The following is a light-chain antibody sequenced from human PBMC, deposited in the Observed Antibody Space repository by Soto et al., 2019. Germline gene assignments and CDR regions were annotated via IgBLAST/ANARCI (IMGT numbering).Light chain of an antibody. CDR3: QQRSNWQLT. J-gene: IGKJ4*01. Sequence: EIVLTQSPATLSLSPGERATLSCRASQSVSSYLAWYQQKPGQAPRLLIYDASNRATGIPARFSGSGSGTDFTLTISSLETEDFAVYYCQQRSNWQLTFGGGTKVDIK. V-gene: IGKV3-11*01. CDR1: QSVSSY. CDR2: DAS.